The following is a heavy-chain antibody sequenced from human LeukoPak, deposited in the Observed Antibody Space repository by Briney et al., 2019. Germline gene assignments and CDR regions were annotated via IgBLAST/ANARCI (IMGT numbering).Heavy chain of an antibody. CDR1: GYTLTELS. CDR3: ASGWWGDYYDSSGNPYYYYYGMDV. J-gene: IGHJ6*02. Sequence: GASVKVSCKVSGYTLTELSMHWVRQAPGKGLEWMGGFDPEDGETIYAQKFQGRVTITRDTSASTAYMELSSLRSEDTAVYYCASGWWGDYYDSSGNPYYYYYGMDVWGQGTTVTVSS. V-gene: IGHV1-24*01. CDR2: FDPEDGET. D-gene: IGHD3-22*01.